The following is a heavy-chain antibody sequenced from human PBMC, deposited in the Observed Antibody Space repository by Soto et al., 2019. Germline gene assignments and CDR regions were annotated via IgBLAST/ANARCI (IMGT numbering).Heavy chain of an antibody. CDR2: ITQSGSI. CDR3: ARAGGDGSCD. J-gene: IGHJ4*02. V-gene: IGHV4-34*01. CDR1: GGSFSGYY. D-gene: IGHD2-21*01. Sequence: QVQLQQWGAGLLKPSETLSLTCAVYGGSFSGYYSNWIRQPPGKGLVWIGQITQSGSINYNPSLKSRVTISVDTSTTQCSLKLNSVTAADTAVYVCARAGGDGSCDWGQGTLVTVSS.